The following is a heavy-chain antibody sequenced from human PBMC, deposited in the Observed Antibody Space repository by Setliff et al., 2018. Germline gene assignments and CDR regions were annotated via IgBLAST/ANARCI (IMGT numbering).Heavy chain of an antibody. V-gene: IGHV1-24*01. CDR3: ARRMWELRSDAFDI. CDR1: GYTLTELS. Sequence: VKVSCKVSGYTLTELSMHWVRQAPGKGLEWMGGFDPEDGETIYAQKFQGRVTMTRDTSTSTVYMELSSLRSEDTAVYYCARRMWELRSDAFDIWGQGTMVTVSS. D-gene: IGHD1-26*01. J-gene: IGHJ3*02. CDR2: FDPEDGET.